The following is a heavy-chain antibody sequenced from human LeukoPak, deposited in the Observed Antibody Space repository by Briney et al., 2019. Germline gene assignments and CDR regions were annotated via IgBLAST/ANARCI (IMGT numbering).Heavy chain of an antibody. Sequence: GASVKISCKTSGYTFTDNFIHWVRHAPPQGLEWIGLINVDNGVTNYAQDFLNRRILIWGASINTAYMELTSLTSDDTAIYFCARDIRVDDLLTGRPLYYIDYWGQGTLVPVSS. V-gene: IGHV1-2*02. D-gene: IGHD3-9*01. CDR2: INVDNGVT. CDR3: ARDIRVDDLLTGRPLYYIDY. J-gene: IGHJ4*02. CDR1: GYTFTDNF.